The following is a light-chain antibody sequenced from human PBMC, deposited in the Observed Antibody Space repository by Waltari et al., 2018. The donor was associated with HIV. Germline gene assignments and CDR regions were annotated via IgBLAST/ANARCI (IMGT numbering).Light chain of an antibody. Sequence: QSVLTQPPSASGTPGQRVTISCSGSRYNIGSNYVYWYQDLPGTAPKLHIYRNNQRPSGVPDRFSGSKSGTSASLAISGLRSEDEAAYYCATWDDSLSGSVLFGGGTKLTVL. CDR2: RNN. CDR1: RYNIGSNY. V-gene: IGLV1-47*01. CDR3: ATWDDSLSGSVL. J-gene: IGLJ2*01.